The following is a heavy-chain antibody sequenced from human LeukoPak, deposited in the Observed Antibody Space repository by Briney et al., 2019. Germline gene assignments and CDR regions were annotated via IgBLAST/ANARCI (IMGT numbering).Heavy chain of an antibody. V-gene: IGHV4-4*02. Sequence: SGTLSLTCAVSGGSISSSNWWSWVRQPPGKGLEWIGEIYHSGSTNYNPSLKSRVTISVDTSKNQFSLKLSSVTAADTAVYYCARGDYYGSGSYPVDYWGQGTLVTVSS. D-gene: IGHD3-10*01. J-gene: IGHJ4*02. CDR1: GGSISSSNW. CDR3: ARGDYYGSGSYPVDY. CDR2: IYHSGST.